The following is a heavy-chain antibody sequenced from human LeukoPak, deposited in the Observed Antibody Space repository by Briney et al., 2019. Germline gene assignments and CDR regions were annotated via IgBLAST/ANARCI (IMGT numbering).Heavy chain of an antibody. J-gene: IGHJ6*02. V-gene: IGHV1-8*01. CDR2: MNPNSGNT. Sequence: ASMKVSCKASGYTFTSYDINWVRQATGQGLEWMGWMNPNSGNTGYAQKFQGRVTMTRNTSISTAYMELSSLRSEDTAVYYCARGFPDFWSGYRYYGMDVWGQGTTVTVSS. CDR3: ARGFPDFWSGYRYYGMDV. D-gene: IGHD3-3*01. CDR1: GYTFTSYD.